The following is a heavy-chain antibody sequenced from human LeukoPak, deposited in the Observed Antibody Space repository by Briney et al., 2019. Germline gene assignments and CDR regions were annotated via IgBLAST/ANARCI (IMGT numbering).Heavy chain of an antibody. V-gene: IGHV4-61*05. J-gene: IGHJ6*03. CDR1: GASVSGSDYY. CDR3: ARMLKHTIFGVPLRGQVDYYYMDV. D-gene: IGHD3-3*01. CDR2: IYSSGST. Sequence: KSSETLSLTCTVSGASVSGSDYYWGWIRQPPGKGLEWLGYIYSSGSTNYNPSLKSRVTISVDTSKNQFSLKLSSVTAADTAFYYCARMLKHTIFGVPLRGQVDYYYMDVWGKGTTITVSS.